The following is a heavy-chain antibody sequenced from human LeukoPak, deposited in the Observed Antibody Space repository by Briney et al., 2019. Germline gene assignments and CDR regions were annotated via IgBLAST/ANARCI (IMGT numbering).Heavy chain of an antibody. V-gene: IGHV3-7*01. CDR2: IKYDGSEE. CDR1: GLTFSGQW. Sequence: GGSLRLSCAASGLTFSGQWMNWVRQAPGQGLERLANIKYDGSEEYYADSVKGRFTISRDNAKNSLSLQMNYVRAGDTAIYYCAYTNHLTYWGQGALVTVSS. CDR3: AYTNHLTY. D-gene: IGHD3-16*01. J-gene: IGHJ4*02.